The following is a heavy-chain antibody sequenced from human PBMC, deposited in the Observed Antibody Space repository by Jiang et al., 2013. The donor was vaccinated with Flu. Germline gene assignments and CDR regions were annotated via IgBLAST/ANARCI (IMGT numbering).Heavy chain of an antibody. D-gene: IGHD4-17*01. Sequence: GPGLVKPSETLSLTCTVSGYSISSGYYWGWIRQPPGKGLEWIGSIYHSGSTYYNPSLKSRVTISVDTSKNQFSLKLSSVTAADTAVYYCATGGFIYGDRFDYWGQGTLVTVSS. J-gene: IGHJ4*02. V-gene: IGHV4-38-2*02. CDR3: ATGGFIYGDRFDY. CDR1: GYSISSGYY. CDR2: IYHSGST.